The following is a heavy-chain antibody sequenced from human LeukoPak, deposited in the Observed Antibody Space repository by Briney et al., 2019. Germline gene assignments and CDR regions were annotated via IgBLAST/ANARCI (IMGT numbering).Heavy chain of an antibody. J-gene: IGHJ5*02. CDR1: GDSVSSNSAA. D-gene: IGHD3-3*01. V-gene: IGHV6-1*01. CDR3: ARGIPIFGVVTPGDNNWFDP. Sequence: SPTLSLTFAISGDSVSSNSAAWNWIRQSPSRGLEWLGRTYYRSKWYNDYAVSVKSRITINPDTSKNQFSLQLNSVTPEDTAVYYCARGIPIFGVVTPGDNNWFDPWGQGTLVTVSS. CDR2: TYYRSKWYN.